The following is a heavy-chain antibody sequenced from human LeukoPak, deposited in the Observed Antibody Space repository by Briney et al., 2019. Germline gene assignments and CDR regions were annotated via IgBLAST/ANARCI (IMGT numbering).Heavy chain of an antibody. J-gene: IGHJ3*02. V-gene: IGHV3-23*03. CDR3: ARETMTTVTLGDAFDI. CDR1: GFTFSSYA. CDR2: IYRGGST. D-gene: IGHD4-11*01. Sequence: GGSLRLSCAASGFTFSSYAMSWVRQAPGKGLEWVSVIYRGGSTYYADSVKGRFTISRDNAKNSLYLQMNSLRAEDTAVYYCARETMTTVTLGDAFDIWGQGTMVTVSS.